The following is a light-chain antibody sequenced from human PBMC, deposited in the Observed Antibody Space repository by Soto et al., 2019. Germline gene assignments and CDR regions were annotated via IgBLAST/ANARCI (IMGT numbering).Light chain of an antibody. CDR2: GAS. CDR3: QQYNNWPPMA. Sequence: EIVMTQSPATLSVSPGERATLSCRASQSVSSNLAWYQQKPGQAPRLLIYGASTRATGIPARFSGSGSGTEFTLTISSLHSEDFAVYYCQQYNNWPPMAFGQGTKVDIK. J-gene: IGKJ1*01. CDR1: QSVSSN. V-gene: IGKV3-15*01.